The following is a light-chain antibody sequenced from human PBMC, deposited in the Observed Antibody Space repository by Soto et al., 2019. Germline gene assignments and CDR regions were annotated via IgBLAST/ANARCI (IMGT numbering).Light chain of an antibody. J-gene: IGKJ2*01. CDR1: QSVSHW. CDR3: QQYYGYPVT. V-gene: IGKV1-5*01. Sequence: DIQMTQSPSTLSASVGDRVTITCRASQSVSHWLAWYQQKAGKAPKLLIYDASTLQSGVPSRFSGSGSETEFTLTISSLQPDDFASYHCQQYYGYPVTFGQGTK. CDR2: DAS.